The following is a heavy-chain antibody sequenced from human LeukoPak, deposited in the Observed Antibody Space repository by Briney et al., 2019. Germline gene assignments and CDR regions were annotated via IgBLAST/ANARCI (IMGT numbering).Heavy chain of an antibody. CDR3: AKDQGYEEAMTRGYFDY. J-gene: IGHJ4*02. V-gene: IGHV3-30*18. D-gene: IGHD2-2*01. Sequence: GGSLRLSCAASEFTFSSYGMHWVRQAPGKWVEWVADISYDGSNKYYADSVKGRFTISRDNSKNTLFLQMNSLRAEDTAVYYCAKDQGYEEAMTRGYFDYWGQGTLVAVSS. CDR1: EFTFSSYG. CDR2: ISYDGSNK.